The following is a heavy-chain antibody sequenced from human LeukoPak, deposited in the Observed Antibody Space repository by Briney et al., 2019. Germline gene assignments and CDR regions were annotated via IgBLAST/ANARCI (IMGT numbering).Heavy chain of an antibody. Sequence: GGSRRLACAASRFTFSSYGMHWVRQAPGKGMGWVGFIRYDGSNKYYADSVKGRFTISIDKSKNTLYLQMNSLRAEDTAVYYCAKDPIQDIVVVPAPDYWGQGTLVTVSS. CDR3: AKDPIQDIVVVPAPDY. CDR2: IRYDGSNK. V-gene: IGHV3-30*02. CDR1: RFTFSSYG. J-gene: IGHJ4*02. D-gene: IGHD2-2*01.